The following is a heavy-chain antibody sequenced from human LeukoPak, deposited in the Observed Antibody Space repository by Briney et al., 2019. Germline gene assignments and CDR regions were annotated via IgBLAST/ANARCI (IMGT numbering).Heavy chain of an antibody. V-gene: IGHV3-48*01. CDR3: ARDTLTTVTTFDY. J-gene: IGHJ4*02. CDR2: ISSSSSTI. D-gene: IGHD4-17*01. CDR1: GFTFSSYS. Sequence: GGSLRLSCAASGFTFSSYSMNWVRQAPGKGLEWVSYISSSSSTIYYADSVKGRFTISRDNAKNSLYLQMNSLRAEDTAVYYCARDTLTTVTTFDYWGQGTLVTVSS.